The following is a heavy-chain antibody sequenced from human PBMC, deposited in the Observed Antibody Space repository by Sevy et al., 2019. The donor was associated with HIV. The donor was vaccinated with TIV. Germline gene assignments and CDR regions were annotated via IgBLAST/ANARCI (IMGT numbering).Heavy chain of an antibody. J-gene: IGHJ5*02. D-gene: IGHD6-13*01. CDR2: IYSSGTT. CDR3: ARDYSRRPGWFDP. Sequence: GGSLRLSCAGSGFDVSNNYMSWVRQAPGKGLEWVSIIYSSGTTYYADSVKGRFTISRDKSKNTVYHQMSSLRADDTAFYHCARDYSRRPGWFDPWGQGTLVTVSS. CDR1: GFDVSNNY. V-gene: IGHV3-53*01.